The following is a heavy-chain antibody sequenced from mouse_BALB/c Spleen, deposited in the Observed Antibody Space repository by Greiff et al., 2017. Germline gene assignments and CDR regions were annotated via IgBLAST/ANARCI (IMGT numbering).Heavy chain of an antibody. D-gene: IGHD2-4*01. CDR1: GYSFTSYW. Sequence: LVESGPQLVRPGASVKISCKASGYSFTSYWMHWVKQRPGQGLEWIGMIDPSDSETRLNQKFKDKATLTVDKSSSTAYMQLSSPTSEDSAVYYCAIMITVSWFAYWGQGTLVTVSA. CDR3: AIMITVSWFAY. CDR2: IDPSDSET. J-gene: IGHJ3*01. V-gene: IGHV1-74*04.